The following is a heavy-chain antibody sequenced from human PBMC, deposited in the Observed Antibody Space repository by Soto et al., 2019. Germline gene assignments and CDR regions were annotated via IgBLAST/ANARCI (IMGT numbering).Heavy chain of an antibody. CDR3: AREIAADAFDI. Sequence: QVQLQESGPGLVKPSETLSLTCNVSGVSVSSGSSYWSWIRQPPGKGLEWIGYIYHSGSTDYNPSFKSRVTISADTSKNQFSLKLSSVTAADTAVYYCAREIAADAFDIWGQGTMVTVSS. D-gene: IGHD6-13*01. V-gene: IGHV4-61*01. CDR1: GVSVSSGSSY. J-gene: IGHJ3*02. CDR2: IYHSGST.